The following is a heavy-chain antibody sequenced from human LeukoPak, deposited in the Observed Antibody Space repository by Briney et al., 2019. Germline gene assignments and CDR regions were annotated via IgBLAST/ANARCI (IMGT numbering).Heavy chain of an antibody. V-gene: IGHV4-59*01. Sequence: PSETLSLTCTVSGAPIRGYYWSWIRQAPGKGLDWIGELNYSGDTQYNPSLKSRVTISLDTSKNQFSLQLNSMTAADTAVYYCARVLLVSSGTFYFDYWGQGTLVTVSS. CDR2: LNYSGDT. CDR3: ARVLLVSSGTFYFDY. D-gene: IGHD6-25*01. J-gene: IGHJ4*02. CDR1: GAPIRGYY.